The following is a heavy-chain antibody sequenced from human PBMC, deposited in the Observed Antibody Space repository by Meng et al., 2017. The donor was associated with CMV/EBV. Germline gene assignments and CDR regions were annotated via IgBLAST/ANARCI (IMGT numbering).Heavy chain of an antibody. CDR2: IYYSGST. CDR3: ARMLAPVYGMDV. J-gene: IGHJ6*02. V-gene: IGHV4-59*01. CDR1: GGSISSYY. D-gene: IGHD2-8*01. Sequence: SETLSLTCTVSGGSISSYYWSWIRQPPGKGLEWIGYIYYSGSTNYNPSLKSRVTISVDTSKNQFSLKLSSVTAADTAVYYCARMLAPVYGMDVRGQGTTVTVSS.